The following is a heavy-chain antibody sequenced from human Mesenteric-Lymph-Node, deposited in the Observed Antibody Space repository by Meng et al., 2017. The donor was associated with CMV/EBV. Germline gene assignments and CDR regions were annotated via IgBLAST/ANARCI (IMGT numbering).Heavy chain of an antibody. CDR1: GGSISSYY. D-gene: IGHD3-3*01. CDR3: ARDEYYDVWSGSYYNWFDP. CDR2: IYYSGST. V-gene: IGHV4-59*01. J-gene: IGHJ5*02. Sequence: SETLSLTCTVSGGSISSYYWSWIRQPPGKGLEWIGYIYYSGSTNYNPSLKSRVTISVDTSKNQFSLKLSSVTAADTAVYYCARDEYYDVWSGSYYNWFDPRGQGTLVTVSS.